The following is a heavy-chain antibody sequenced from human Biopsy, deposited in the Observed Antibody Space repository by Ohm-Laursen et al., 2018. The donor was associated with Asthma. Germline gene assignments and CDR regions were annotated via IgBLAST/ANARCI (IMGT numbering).Heavy chain of an antibody. J-gene: IGHJ3*01. D-gene: IGHD3-9*01. V-gene: IGHV1-3*04. CDR2: VNTGNGDT. CDR1: GYNFISFA. CDR3: ARTYYDFLAGQVKDVFGV. Sequence: SVKVSCKVSGYNFISFAIHWVRQAPGQRLEWMGWVNTGNGDTKYSRKFQGRVTITRDTSASTAYMELRSLRSEDTATYYCARTYYDFLAGQVKDVFGVWGQGTMVTVSS.